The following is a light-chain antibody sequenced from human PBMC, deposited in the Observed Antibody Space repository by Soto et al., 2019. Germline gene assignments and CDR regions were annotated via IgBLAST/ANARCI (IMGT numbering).Light chain of an antibody. J-gene: IGKJ1*01. CDR3: QQYGYSSWT. V-gene: IGKV3-20*01. CDR2: AAA. CDR1: QSISSSF. Sequence: EIVLTQSPGTLSLSPGERATLSCSASQSISSSFLAWYHQKPGQAPRLLICAAASRATGIPDRFSGGGSGTDFTLTISRLEPEDFAVYYCQQYGYSSWTFGQGTKVDIK.